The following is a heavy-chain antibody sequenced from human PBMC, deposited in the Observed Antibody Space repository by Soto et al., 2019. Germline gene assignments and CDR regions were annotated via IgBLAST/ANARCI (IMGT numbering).Heavy chain of an antibody. CDR1: GFTFSSYA. V-gene: IGHV3-23*01. D-gene: IGHD3-3*01. J-gene: IGHJ4*02. Sequence: GGSLRLSCAASGFTFSSYAMSWVRQAPGKGLEWVSAISGSGGSTYYADSVKGRFTISRDNSKNTLYLQMNSLRAEDTAVYYCAKGRSDSKDFWSGYYIADYWGQGTLVTVSS. CDR3: AKGRSDSKDFWSGYYIADY. CDR2: ISGSGGST.